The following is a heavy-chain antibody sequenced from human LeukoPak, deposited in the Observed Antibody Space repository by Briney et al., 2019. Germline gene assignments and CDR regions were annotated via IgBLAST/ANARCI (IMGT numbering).Heavy chain of an antibody. J-gene: IGHJ5*02. V-gene: IGHV1-18*01. CDR1: GYTFTSYD. D-gene: IGHD2-2*01. CDR2: ISAYNGNT. CDR3: ARLTRYCSSTSCRNWFDP. Sequence: ASVKVSCKASGYTFTSYDISWVRQAPGQGLEWMGWISAYNGNTNYAQKLQGRVTMTTDTSTSTAYMELRSLRSDDTAVYYCARLTRYCSSTSCRNWFDPWGQGTLVTVSS.